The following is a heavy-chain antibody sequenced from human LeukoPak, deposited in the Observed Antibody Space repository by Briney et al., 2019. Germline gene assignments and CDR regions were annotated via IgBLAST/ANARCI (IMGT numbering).Heavy chain of an antibody. D-gene: IGHD6-13*01. CDR2: TSLDGSNK. J-gene: IGHJ4*02. CDR1: GFSFTNYD. CDR3: VKQSAAGAGYYFDY. Sequence: PGGSLRLSCVASGFSFTNYDIHWVRQAPGRGLEWVAVTSLDGSNKLYTDTVRGRFIISRDNSKNTVYQQMNSLRAEDTAVYYCVKQSAAGAGYYFDYWGQGTLVTVSS. V-gene: IGHV3-30*18.